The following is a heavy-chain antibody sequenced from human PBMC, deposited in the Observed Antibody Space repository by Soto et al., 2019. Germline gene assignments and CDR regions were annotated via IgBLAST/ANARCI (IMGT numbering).Heavy chain of an antibody. Sequence: QLLQSGGGLVQPGGSLTLSCAASGFTFGTTDMSWVRQAPGEGLEWVSTIDGSGGITYYADSVKGWCTISRDNSRNIVYLQMNSLRGDDTALYYCVKNSGWFNTWGQGALVTVSS. CDR2: IDGSGGIT. J-gene: IGHJ5*02. V-gene: IGHV3-23*01. CDR3: VKNSGWFNT. D-gene: IGHD3-10*01. CDR1: GFTFGTTD.